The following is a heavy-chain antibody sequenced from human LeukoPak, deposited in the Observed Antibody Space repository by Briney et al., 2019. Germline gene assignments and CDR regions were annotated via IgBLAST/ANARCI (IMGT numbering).Heavy chain of an antibody. V-gene: IGHV3-43*02. D-gene: IGHD1-26*01. CDR2: INSDGGKT. CDR3: ATWAFYHDLGV. Sequence: GGSLMLSWSASGVDFNALAMHWGRKVPGKGLEWVSLINSDGGKTYYADSVRGRFTISRDNSKNSLYLQMNSLRTEDTALYYCATWAFYHDLGVWGQGTTVTVSS. J-gene: IGHJ6*02. CDR1: GVDFNALA.